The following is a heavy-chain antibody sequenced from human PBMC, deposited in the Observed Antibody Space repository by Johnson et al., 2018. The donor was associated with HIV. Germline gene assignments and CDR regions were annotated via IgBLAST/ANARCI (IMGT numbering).Heavy chain of an antibody. CDR1: GFTFSSYG. CDR3: AKSPGKDHGGNSGAFDI. J-gene: IGHJ3*02. D-gene: IGHD4-23*01. CDR2: IRYDGTTE. Sequence: QVQLVESGGGVVQPGRSLRLSCAASGFTFSSYGMHWVRQAPGKGLEWVAFIRYDGTTEYYADSVTGRFTISRDNSKNALNLQMNCLRAEDTAVYYCAKSPGKDHGGNSGAFDIWGQGTMVTVS. V-gene: IGHV3-30*02.